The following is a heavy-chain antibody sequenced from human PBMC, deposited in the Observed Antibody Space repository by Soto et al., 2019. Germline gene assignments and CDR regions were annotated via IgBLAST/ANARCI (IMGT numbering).Heavy chain of an antibody. J-gene: IGHJ4*02. V-gene: IGHV6-1*01. CDR1: GDSVSSKSAA. CDR3: ARYDSDYGDHHFDY. D-gene: IGHD4-17*01. CDR2: TYYRSKWYN. Sequence: SQTLSLTCAISGDSVSSKSAAWKWIRQAAWRGLEWLGRTYYRSKWYNDYAVSVKSRITINPDTSKNQFSLQLNSVTPEDTAVYYCARYDSDYGDHHFDYWGQATLVTVSS.